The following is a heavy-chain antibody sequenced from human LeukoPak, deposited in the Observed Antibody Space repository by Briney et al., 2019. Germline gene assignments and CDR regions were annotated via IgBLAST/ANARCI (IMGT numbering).Heavy chain of an antibody. D-gene: IGHD4-17*01. CDR1: GFTVSSNY. Sequence: GGSLRLSCAASGFTVSSNYMSWVRQAPGKGLEWVSVIYSGGSTYYADSVKGRFTISRDNSKNTLYLQMNSLRAEDTAVYYCARGMTTVTNGYWYFDLWGRGTLVTVSS. J-gene: IGHJ2*01. V-gene: IGHV3-53*01. CDR3: ARGMTTVTNGYWYFDL. CDR2: IYSGGST.